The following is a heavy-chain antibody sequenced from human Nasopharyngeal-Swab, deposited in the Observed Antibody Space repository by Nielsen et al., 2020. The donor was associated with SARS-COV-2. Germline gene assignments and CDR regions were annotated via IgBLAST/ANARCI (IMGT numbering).Heavy chain of an antibody. CDR3: AREPRYSYGLFDP. Sequence: ASAKVSCKASGYTFTGYYMHWVRQAPGQGLEWMGRINPNSGGTNYAQKFQGRVTMTRDTSISTAYMELSRLRSDDTAVYYCAREPRYSYGLFDPWGQGTLVTVSS. V-gene: IGHV1-2*06. J-gene: IGHJ5*02. D-gene: IGHD5-18*01. CDR2: INPNSGGT. CDR1: GYTFTGYY.